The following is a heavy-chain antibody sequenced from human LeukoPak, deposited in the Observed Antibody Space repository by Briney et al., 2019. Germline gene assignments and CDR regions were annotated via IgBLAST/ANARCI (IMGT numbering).Heavy chain of an antibody. J-gene: IGHJ4*02. D-gene: IGHD6-19*01. CDR1: GFTFSTYA. V-gene: IGHV3-23*01. CDR2: ISGSGYTT. Sequence: GGSLRLSCAASGFTFSTYAMVWVRQAPGKGLEWVSVISGSGYTTFYADSVQGRFTISRDNSKNTLYLQMNSLRAEDTAVYYCAKEAASGWTAGYFDSWGQGTLVTVSS. CDR3: AKEAASGWTAGYFDS.